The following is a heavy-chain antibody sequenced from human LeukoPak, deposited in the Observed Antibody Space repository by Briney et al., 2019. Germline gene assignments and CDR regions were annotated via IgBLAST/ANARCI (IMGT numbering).Heavy chain of an antibody. CDR3: AKDYYDSSGFGVYYFDY. J-gene: IGHJ4*02. CDR1: GFTFSSYA. CDR2: ISGSGGST. D-gene: IGHD3-22*01. Sequence: GGSLTLSCAASGFTFSSYAMSWVRQAPGKGLEWVSAISGSGGSTYYADSVKGRFTISRDNSKNTLYLQMNSLRAEDTAVYYCAKDYYDSSGFGVYYFDYWGQGTLVTVSS. V-gene: IGHV3-23*01.